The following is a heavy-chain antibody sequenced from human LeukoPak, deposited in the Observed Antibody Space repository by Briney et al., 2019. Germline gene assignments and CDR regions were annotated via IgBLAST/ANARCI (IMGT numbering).Heavy chain of an antibody. CDR1: GGSISSGGYS. CDR2: IYHSRST. Sequence: PSETLSLTCAVSGGSISSGGYSWSWIRQPPGKGLEWIGYIYHSRSTYYNPSLKSRVTISVDRSKNQFSLKLSSVTAADTAVYYCARARYMITFGGVIVSSPFDYWGQGTLVTVSS. V-gene: IGHV4-30-2*01. J-gene: IGHJ4*02. D-gene: IGHD3-16*02. CDR3: ARARYMITFGGVIVSSPFDY.